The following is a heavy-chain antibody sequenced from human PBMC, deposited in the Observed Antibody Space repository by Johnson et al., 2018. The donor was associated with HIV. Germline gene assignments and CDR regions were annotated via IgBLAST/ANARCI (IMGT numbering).Heavy chain of an antibody. J-gene: IGHJ3*02. CDR1: GLAFSTYW. D-gene: IGHD1-1*01. Sequence: QVQLVESGGGLVQPGGSLRLSCAASGLAFSTYWMHWVRQAPGKGLEWVAGISSDESNKYYADSVKGRFTISRDNFKNTVYLQMNSLRTVDTAVYYCARGYTWNDVSIWGQGTMVTVSS. V-gene: IGHV3-30*03. CDR2: ISSDESNK. CDR3: ARGYTWNDVSI.